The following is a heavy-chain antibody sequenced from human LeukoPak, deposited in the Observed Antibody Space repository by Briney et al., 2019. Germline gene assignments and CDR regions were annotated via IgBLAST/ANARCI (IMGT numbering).Heavy chain of an antibody. CDR1: GPSISGFY. CDR2: IYTTGST. Sequence: SQTLSLTCSFSGPSISGFYWTWIRQPAGSGLDWIGRIYTTGSTKYNPSLKSRVIMSVDASKNQFSLNLNPVAAADTAVYFCARAAEMQQMVQGTYFYYYFMDVWAKGTTVTISS. CDR3: ARAAEMQQMVQGTYFYYYFMDV. D-gene: IGHD6-13*01. J-gene: IGHJ6*03. V-gene: IGHV4-4*07.